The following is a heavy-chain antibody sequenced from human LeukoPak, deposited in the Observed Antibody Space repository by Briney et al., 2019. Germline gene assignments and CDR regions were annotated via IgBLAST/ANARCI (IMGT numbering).Heavy chain of an antibody. J-gene: IGHJ6*03. CDR1: GFTFSSYW. CDR2: IKQDGSEK. CDR3: ARDLVSQEYYYYYMDV. V-gene: IGHV3-7*01. D-gene: IGHD3-9*01. Sequence: GGSLRLSCAASGFTFSSYWMSWVRQAPGKGLEWVANIKQDGSEKYYVDSVKGRFTISRDNAKNSLYLQMNSLRAEDTAVYYCARDLVSQEYYYYYMDVWGKGTTVTVSS.